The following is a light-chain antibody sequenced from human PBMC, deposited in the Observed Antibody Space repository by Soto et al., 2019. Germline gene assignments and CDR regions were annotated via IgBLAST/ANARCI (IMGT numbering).Light chain of an antibody. Sequence: DIHMTQSPSSLSASVRDRVTITCRASQNISNYLNWYQQKPETAPKLLIYAASSLQSGVPSRFSGSGSGTDFTLTISSLQPEDFATYHCQQSFNIPLTFGGGTKVDNK. V-gene: IGKV1-39*01. CDR1: QNISNY. CDR2: AAS. CDR3: QQSFNIPLT. J-gene: IGKJ4*01.